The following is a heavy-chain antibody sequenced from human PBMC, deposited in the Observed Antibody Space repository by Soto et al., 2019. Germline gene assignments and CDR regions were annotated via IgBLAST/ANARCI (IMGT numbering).Heavy chain of an antibody. CDR3: GAVFRSREKWLHTWLDP. CDR2: SDPDEDET. D-gene: IGHD6-19*01. V-gene: IGHV1-24*01. CDR1: GFPLSRLS. J-gene: IGHJ5*02. Sequence: QVQLEQSGAEVKTPGASVRVSCKVSGFPLSRLSIHWVRQAAGKGLEWMGGSDPDEDETLYAQRFQGRLTMTEGPSTATASMELSSLTSDDTALSFCGAVFRSREKWLHTWLDPWGQGTLVTVSS.